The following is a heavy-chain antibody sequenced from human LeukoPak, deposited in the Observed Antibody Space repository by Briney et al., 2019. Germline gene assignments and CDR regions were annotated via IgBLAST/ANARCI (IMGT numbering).Heavy chain of an antibody. CDR3: ARENIVVVPAAFNWFDP. V-gene: IGHV4-39*07. CDR2: IYYSGST. Sequence: PSETLSLTCTVSGGSISSSSYYWGWIRQPPGKGLEWIGRIYYSGSTYYNPSLKSRVTISVDTSKNQFSLKLSSVTAADTAVYYCARENIVVVPAAFNWFDPWGQGTLVTVSS. D-gene: IGHD2-2*01. CDR1: GGSISSSSYY. J-gene: IGHJ5*02.